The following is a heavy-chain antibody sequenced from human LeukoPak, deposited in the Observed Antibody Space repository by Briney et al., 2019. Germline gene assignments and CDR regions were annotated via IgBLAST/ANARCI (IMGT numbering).Heavy chain of an antibody. D-gene: IGHD1-14*01. CDR2: TSSSGSII. V-gene: IGHV3-11*04. Sequence: GGSLRLSCAASGFTFSDYYMSWIRQAPGKGLEWVSDTSSSGSIIHYADSVKGRFTISRDNPKNSLYLQMNSLRAEDTAIYYCARALISTGALCDGFDISGQETMVTVSS. CDR3: ARALISTGALCDGFDI. CDR1: GFTFSDYY. J-gene: IGHJ3*02.